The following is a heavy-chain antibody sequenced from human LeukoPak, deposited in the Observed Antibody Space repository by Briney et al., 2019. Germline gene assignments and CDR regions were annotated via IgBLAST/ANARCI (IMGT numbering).Heavy chain of an antibody. Sequence: PGGSLRLSCAASGFTFSSYGMSWVRQAPGKGLEWVSAISGSGGSTYYADSVKGRFTISRDNSQNTIFLQMNNLRREDTAVFYCAKDLAYAFDVWGQGTVVTVSS. J-gene: IGHJ3*01. V-gene: IGHV3-23*01. CDR3: AKDLAYAFDV. CDR2: ISGSGGST. CDR1: GFTFSSYG.